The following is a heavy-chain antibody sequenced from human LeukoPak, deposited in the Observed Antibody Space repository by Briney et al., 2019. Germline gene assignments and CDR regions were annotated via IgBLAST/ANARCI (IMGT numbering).Heavy chain of an antibody. D-gene: IGHD3-10*01. CDR3: AKSNGYGLVDI. CDR1: GGSFSGYY. J-gene: IGHJ3*02. CDR2: INHSGST. Sequence: PSETLSLTCAVYGGSFSGYYWSWNRQPPGKGLEWIGEINHSGSTNYNPSLKSRVAISLDTSRNQFSLKLTSVTAADTAVYYCAKSNGYGLVDIWGQGTMVTVSS. V-gene: IGHV4-34*01.